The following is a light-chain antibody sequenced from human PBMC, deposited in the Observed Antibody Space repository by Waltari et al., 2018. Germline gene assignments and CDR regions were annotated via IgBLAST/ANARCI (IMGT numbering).Light chain of an antibody. Sequence: QSALTQPASVSGSPGQSITISCTAVNSNVDILHLVSWYQHHPGRNPRLLIYEISQRPSGISNRFAGSKSGNTASLTITGFLPEDEAAYFCCSFAGYGIYVFGIGTQVSVL. J-gene: IGLJ1*01. CDR1: NSNVDILHL. V-gene: IGLV2-23*02. CDR2: EIS. CDR3: CSFAGYGIYV.